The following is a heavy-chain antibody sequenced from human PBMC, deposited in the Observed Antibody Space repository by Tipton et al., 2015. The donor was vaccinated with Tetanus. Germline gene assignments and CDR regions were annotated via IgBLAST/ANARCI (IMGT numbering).Heavy chain of an antibody. Sequence: QSGPEVKKPGSSVKVSCTASGVTFSNYGISWVRQAPGQGLEWMGGIIPIFSGPNYAQKFLGRVTITADKSSNTSYMELSSLRSEDTAVYYCATDEYSNGLFRNWGQGTQVTVST. D-gene: IGHD2/OR15-2a*01. CDR1: GVTFSNYG. J-gene: IGHJ4*02. CDR2: IIPIFSGP. CDR3: ATDEYSNGLFRN. V-gene: IGHV1-69*06.